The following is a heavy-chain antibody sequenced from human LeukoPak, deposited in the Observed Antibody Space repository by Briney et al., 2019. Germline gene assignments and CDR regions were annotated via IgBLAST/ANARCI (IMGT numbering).Heavy chain of an antibody. D-gene: IGHD2-21*01. Sequence: ASVKVSCQASGYTFTGYYMHWVRQAPGQGRDWMGWINPKCGSTKYAQKFQGRDTMTRDTSISTAYVELSRLRSDDTAVYYGARDPPYCGGDCYSDYWGQGTLVTASS. CDR2: INPKCGST. V-gene: IGHV1-2*02. CDR1: GYTFTGYY. CDR3: ARDPPYCGGDCYSDY. J-gene: IGHJ4*02.